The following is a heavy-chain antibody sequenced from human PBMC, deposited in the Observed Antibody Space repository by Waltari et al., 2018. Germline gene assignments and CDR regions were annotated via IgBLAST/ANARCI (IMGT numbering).Heavy chain of an antibody. Sequence: QVQLVQSGAEVKKPGASVRVSCKTSGYPFIEYDIIWVRQAPGQGLEWMGWMNPASGTTGSAQKFQCRVTMTRNKSARTAYMQLSSLGSEDTAVYYCARQKNSFDYWGQGTLVTVSS. CDR3: ARQKNSFDY. CDR1: GYPFIEYD. CDR2: MNPASGTT. J-gene: IGHJ4*02. V-gene: IGHV1-8*01.